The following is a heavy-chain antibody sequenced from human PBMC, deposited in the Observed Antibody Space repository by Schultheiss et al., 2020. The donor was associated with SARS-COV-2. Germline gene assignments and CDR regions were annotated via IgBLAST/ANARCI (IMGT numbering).Heavy chain of an antibody. D-gene: IGHD3-9*01. CDR1: GGSISSSNW. V-gene: IGHV4-4*02. CDR2: INHSGST. Sequence: SETLSLTCAVSGGSISSSNWWSWVRQPPGKGLEWIGEINHSGSTNYNPSLKSRVTISVDTSKNQFSLKLRSVTAADTAVYYCARAGGGYDILTGYYHQGAFDYWGQGTLVTVSS. J-gene: IGHJ4*02. CDR3: ARAGGGYDILTGYYHQGAFDY.